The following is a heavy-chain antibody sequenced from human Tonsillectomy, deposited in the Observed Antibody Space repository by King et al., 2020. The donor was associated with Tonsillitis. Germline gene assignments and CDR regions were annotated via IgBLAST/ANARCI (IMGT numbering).Heavy chain of an antibody. Sequence: LQLQESGPGVVKPSETLSLTCTVSGGSISSSDHYWAWIRQPPGKGLEWLGYMYYSGTIFYNPSLKSRITISGGTSENRFSLKLSSVTAADTAVYFCARSVSGSFDYWGQGAPVTVSS. CDR2: MYYSGTI. D-gene: IGHD1-26*01. CDR1: GGSISSSDHY. J-gene: IGHJ4*02. V-gene: IGHV4-39*01. CDR3: ARSVSGSFDY.